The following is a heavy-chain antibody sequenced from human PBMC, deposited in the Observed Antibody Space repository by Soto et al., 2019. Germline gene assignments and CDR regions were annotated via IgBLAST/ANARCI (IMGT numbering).Heavy chain of an antibody. CDR1: GFTFSSYA. J-gene: IGHJ3*02. CDR2: ISYDGSNK. D-gene: IGHD3-10*01. V-gene: IGHV3-30-3*01. Sequence: QVQLVESGGGVVQPGRSLRLSCAASGFTFSSYAMHWVRQAPGKGLEGVAVISYDGSNKYYADSVKGRFTISRDNSKNTLYLQINSLRAEDTAVYYCAREADLVRGVMGGTFDIWGQGTMVTVSS. CDR3: AREADLVRGVMGGTFDI.